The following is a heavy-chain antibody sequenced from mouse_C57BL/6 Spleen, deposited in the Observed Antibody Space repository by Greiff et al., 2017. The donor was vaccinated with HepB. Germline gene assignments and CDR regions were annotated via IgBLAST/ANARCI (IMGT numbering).Heavy chain of an antibody. Sequence: QVQLQQPGAELVRPGSSVKLSCKASGYTFTSYWMHWVKQRPIQGLEWIGNIDPSDSETHYNQKFKDKATLTVDKSSSTAYMQLSSLTSEDYAVYYCARGPLYYYGSSGGFAYWGQGTLVTVSA. CDR2: IDPSDSET. J-gene: IGHJ3*01. D-gene: IGHD1-1*01. V-gene: IGHV1-52*01. CDR1: GYTFTSYW. CDR3: ARGPLYYYGSSGGFAY.